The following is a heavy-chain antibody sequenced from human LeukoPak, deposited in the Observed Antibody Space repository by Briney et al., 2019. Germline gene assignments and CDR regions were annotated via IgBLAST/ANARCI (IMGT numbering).Heavy chain of an antibody. CDR1: GFTFSNYW. Sequence: GGSLRLSCAASGFTFSNYWVNLVGQAPGKGLEWVGNIKGDGSEKSYVDSVKGRLTISRDNTKTSLSLQTNSLRAEDTAVYYCVRNERWGQGTLVTVSS. V-gene: IGHV3-7*01. CDR2: IKGDGSEK. J-gene: IGHJ4*02. CDR3: VRNER.